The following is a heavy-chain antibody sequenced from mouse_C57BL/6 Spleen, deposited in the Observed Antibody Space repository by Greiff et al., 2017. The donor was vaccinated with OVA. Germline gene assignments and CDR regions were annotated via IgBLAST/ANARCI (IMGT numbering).Heavy chain of an antibody. V-gene: IGHV1-54*01. J-gene: IGHJ4*01. CDR3: ARSRGYYAMDY. CDR2: INPGSGGT. Sequence: QVQLQQSGAELVRPGTSVKVSCKASGYAFTNYLIEWVKQRPGQGLEWIGVINPGSGGTNYNEKFKGKATLTADKSSSTAYMQLSSLTSEDSAVYFCARSRGYYAMDYWGQGTSVTVSS. CDR1: GYAFTNYL.